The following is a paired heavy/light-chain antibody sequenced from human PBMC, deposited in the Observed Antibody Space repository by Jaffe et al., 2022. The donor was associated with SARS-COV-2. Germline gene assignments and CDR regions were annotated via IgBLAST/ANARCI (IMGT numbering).Light chain of an antibody. V-gene: IGKV1D-12*01. CDR3: QQGHSFPPT. Sequence: DIQMTQSPSSVTASVGDRVTITCRASQVISSWLAWYQQKPGKAPHLLIFAASGLQSGVPSRFSGGGSGTQFTLTINSLQPEDSATYFCQQGHSFPPTFGGGTKVEI. CDR2: AAS. CDR1: QVISSW. J-gene: IGKJ4*01.
Heavy chain of an antibody. J-gene: IGHJ4*02. V-gene: IGHV3-30*04. Sequence: QVQLVQSGGGVVQPGRSLRLSCTASGFTFNDNAIHWVRQTPDKGLEWLALLSDDGFNKFYADSVQGRFTISRDSSKNTLFLQLNSPTADDTAVYYCARSKGGRGSGLYYNFDYWGQGTLVTVSS. CDR1: GFTFNDNA. CDR3: ARSKGGRGSGLYYNFDY. CDR2: LSDDGFNK. D-gene: IGHD3-10*01.